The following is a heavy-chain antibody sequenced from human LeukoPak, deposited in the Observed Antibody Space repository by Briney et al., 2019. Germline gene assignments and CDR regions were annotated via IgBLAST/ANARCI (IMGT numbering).Heavy chain of an antibody. D-gene: IGHD6-13*01. Sequence: LETLSLTCTVSGGSISSYYWSWIRQPPGKGLEWIGYIYYSGSTNYNPSLKSRVTISVDTSKNQFSLKLSSVTAADTAVYYCAGGSSWYFDYWGQGTLVTVSS. CDR1: GGSISSYY. CDR2: IYYSGST. J-gene: IGHJ4*02. V-gene: IGHV4-59*01. CDR3: AGGSSWYFDY.